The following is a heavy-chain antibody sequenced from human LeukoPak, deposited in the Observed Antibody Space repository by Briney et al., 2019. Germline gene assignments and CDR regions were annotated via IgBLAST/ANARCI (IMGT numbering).Heavy chain of an antibody. CDR3: AKQLGYCSDGSCYFPY. D-gene: IGHD2-15*01. CDR2: ISYDGSNK. V-gene: IGHV3-30-3*02. J-gene: IGHJ4*02. Sequence: GRSLRLSCAASGFTFSSYAMHWVRQAPGKGLEWVAVISYDGSNKYYADSVQGRFTISRDNSKSTLCLQMNSLRAEDTAVYYCAKQLGYCSDGSCYFPYWGQGTLVTVSS. CDR1: GFTFSSYA.